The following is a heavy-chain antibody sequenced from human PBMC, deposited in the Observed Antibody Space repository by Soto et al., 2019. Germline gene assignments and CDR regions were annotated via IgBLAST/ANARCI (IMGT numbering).Heavy chain of an antibody. D-gene: IGHD3-9*01. CDR2: IYYSGST. Sequence: QVQLQESGPGLVKPSQTLSLTCTVSGGSISSGGYYWSWIRQHPGKGLEWIGYIYYSGSTYYNPSLKSRVTISVDTSKNQFSLKLSSVTAADTAVYYCARGRLYYDILTGYYLGNFDYWGQGTLVTVSS. CDR1: GGSISSGGYY. V-gene: IGHV4-31*03. CDR3: ARGRLYYDILTGYYLGNFDY. J-gene: IGHJ4*02.